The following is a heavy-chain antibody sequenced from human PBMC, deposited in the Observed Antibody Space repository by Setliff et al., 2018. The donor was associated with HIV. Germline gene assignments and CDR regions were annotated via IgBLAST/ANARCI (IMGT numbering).Heavy chain of an antibody. J-gene: IGHJ4*02. D-gene: IGHD1-26*01. V-gene: IGHV4-4*02. Sequence: SETLSLTCAVSGGSIRTGDWWSWVRQSPGKGLEWIGEISHSGSTNYNPSLKSRVTMSIDTYKHQFSLELISVTAADTAVYYCAGGPGTTSIDYWAQGTLVTVSS. CDR1: GGSIRTGDW. CDR3: AGGPGTTSIDY. CDR2: ISHSGST.